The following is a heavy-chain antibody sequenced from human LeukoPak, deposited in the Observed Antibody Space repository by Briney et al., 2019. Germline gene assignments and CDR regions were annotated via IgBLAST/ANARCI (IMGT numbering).Heavy chain of an antibody. Sequence: GSLRLSCAASGFIFSSFDIQWVRQPPGKGLEWIGEINHSGSTNYNPSLKSRVTISVDTSKNQFSLKLSSVTAADTAVYYCARAPARGSFDYWGQGTLVTVSS. V-gene: IGHV4-34*01. CDR1: GFIFSSFD. D-gene: IGHD3-10*01. CDR2: INHSGST. CDR3: ARAPARGSFDY. J-gene: IGHJ4*02.